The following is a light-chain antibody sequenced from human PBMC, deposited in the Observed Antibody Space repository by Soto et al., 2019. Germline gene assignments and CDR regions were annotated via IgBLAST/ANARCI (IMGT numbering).Light chain of an antibody. J-gene: IGKJ1*01. CDR2: KVS. CDR3: QQYYGAWT. V-gene: IGKV1-5*03. CDR1: RSLSGW. Sequence: DFQMTQSPSSLSASVGDRVTITCRASRSLSGWLAWYQQKPGKAPKLLIYKVSTLESGVPSRFRGSGSGTEFTLTISSLQPHDFATYYCQQYYGAWTFGQGTKVEIK.